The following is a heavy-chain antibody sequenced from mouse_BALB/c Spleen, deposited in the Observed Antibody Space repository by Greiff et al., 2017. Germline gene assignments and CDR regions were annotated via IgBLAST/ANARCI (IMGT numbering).Heavy chain of an antibody. V-gene: IGHV5-6*01. Sequence: EVKLMESGGDLVKPGGSLKLSCAASGFTFSSYGMSWVRQTPDKRLEWVATISSGGSYTYYPDSVKGRFTISRDNAKNTLYLQMSSLKSEDTAMYYCARQETVVTDAMDYWGQGTSVTVSS. CDR1: GFTFSSYG. J-gene: IGHJ4*01. CDR2: ISSGGSYT. CDR3: ARQETVVTDAMDY. D-gene: IGHD1-1*01.